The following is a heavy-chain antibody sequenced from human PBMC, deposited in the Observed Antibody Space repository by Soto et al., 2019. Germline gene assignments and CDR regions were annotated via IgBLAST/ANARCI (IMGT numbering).Heavy chain of an antibody. J-gene: IGHJ4*02. CDR1: GFTFSSYG. CDR3: AREAWRYCSSTSCYAINYFDH. V-gene: IGHV3-33*01. Sequence: GGSRRLSCAASGFTFSSYGMHWVRQAPGKGLEWVAVIWYDGSNKYYADSVKGRFTISRDNSNNTLYLQMNSLRAEDTAVYYCAREAWRYCSSTSCYAINYFDHWGPGTLVTVSS. D-gene: IGHD2-2*01. CDR2: IWYDGSNK.